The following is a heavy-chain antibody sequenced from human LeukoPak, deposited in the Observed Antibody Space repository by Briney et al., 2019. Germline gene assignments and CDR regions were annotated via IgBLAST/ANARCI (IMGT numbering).Heavy chain of an antibody. J-gene: IGHJ4*02. Sequence: PGGSLRLSCAASGFTFSSYAMSWVRQTPGKGLEWVSAISGSGGSTYYADSVKGRFTISRDNSKNTLYLQMNSLRAEDTAVYYCAKDIVVVVAALDYWGQGTLVTVSS. CDR3: AKDIVVVVAALDY. CDR2: ISGSGGST. V-gene: IGHV3-23*01. D-gene: IGHD2-15*01. CDR1: GFTFSSYA.